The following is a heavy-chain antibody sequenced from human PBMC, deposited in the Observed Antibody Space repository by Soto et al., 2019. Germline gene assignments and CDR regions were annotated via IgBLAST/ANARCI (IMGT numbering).Heavy chain of an antibody. V-gene: IGHV3-23*01. CDR3: ANYYGSGSYSSDYYYYDGMDV. J-gene: IGHJ6*02. D-gene: IGHD3-10*01. CDR2: ISGSGGST. CDR1: GFTFSSYA. Sequence: GSLRLSCAASGFTFSSYAMSWVRQAPGKGLEWVSAISGSGGSTYYADSVKGRFTISRDNSKNTLYLQMNSLRAEDTAVYYCANYYGSGSYSSDYYYYDGMDVWGQGTSVTVSS.